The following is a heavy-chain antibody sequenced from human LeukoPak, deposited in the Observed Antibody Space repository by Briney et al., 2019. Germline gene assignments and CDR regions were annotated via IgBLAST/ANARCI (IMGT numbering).Heavy chain of an antibody. V-gene: IGHV4-59*01. D-gene: IGHD5-24*01. Sequence: PSETLSLTCAVYGGSFSSYYWSWIRQPPGKGLEWIGYIYYSGSTNYNPSLKSRVTISVDTSKNQFSLKLSSVTAADTAVYYCAREVRRDGYNRFDYWGQGTLVTVSS. J-gene: IGHJ4*02. CDR2: IYYSGST. CDR1: GGSFSSYY. CDR3: AREVRRDGYNRFDY.